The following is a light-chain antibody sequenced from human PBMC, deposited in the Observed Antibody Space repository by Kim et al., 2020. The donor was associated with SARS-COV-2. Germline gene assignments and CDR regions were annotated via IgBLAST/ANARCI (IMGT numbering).Light chain of an antibody. J-gene: IGKJ5*01. V-gene: IGKV3-15*01. CDR2: GAS. CDR3: QQYNNWPLT. Sequence: VSPGERATLTCRASQSVSSNLAWYQQKPGQAPRLLIYGASTRATGIPARFSGSGSGTEFTLTISSLQSEDFAVYYCQQYNNWPLTFGQGTRLEIK. CDR1: QSVSSN.